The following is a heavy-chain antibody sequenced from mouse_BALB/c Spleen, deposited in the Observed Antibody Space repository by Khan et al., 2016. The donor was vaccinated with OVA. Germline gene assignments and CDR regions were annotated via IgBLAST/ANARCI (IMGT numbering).Heavy chain of an antibody. V-gene: IGHV9-3-1*01. CDR1: GYTFTNYV. Sequence: QIQLVQSGPELKKPGETVKISCKASGYTFTNYVMNWVKQSPGKGLKWMGWINTYTGEPTYADDFMGRFAFSLETSVSTAYWQINSLKYEDTATYFCTRFHGGYWGQGTTLTVSS. CDR3: TRFHGGY. CDR2: INTYTGEP. J-gene: IGHJ2*01.